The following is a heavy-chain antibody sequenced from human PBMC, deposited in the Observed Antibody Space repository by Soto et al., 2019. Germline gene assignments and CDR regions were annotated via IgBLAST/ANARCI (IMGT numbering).Heavy chain of an antibody. CDR1: GGSISSGDYS. CDR2: IYYSWST. V-gene: IGHV4-30-4*01. Sequence: SATLSQTCTASGGSISSGDYSSTWIRQPPGKGLEWIGYIYYSWSTYYNPSLKSRVTISVDTSKNHFSLKLSSVTAADTAVYYCARGLDFWGQGTTVT. D-gene: IGHD1-1*01. J-gene: IGHJ6*02. CDR3: ARGLDF.